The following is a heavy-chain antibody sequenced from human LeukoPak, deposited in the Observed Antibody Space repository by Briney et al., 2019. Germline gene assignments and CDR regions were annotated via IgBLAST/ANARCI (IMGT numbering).Heavy chain of an antibody. D-gene: IGHD6-13*01. J-gene: IGHJ4*02. CDR2: IYYSGST. CDR1: GGSISSSSYY. V-gene: IGHV4-39*07. CDR3: ASPAGYSSSWSNFDY. Sequence: SETLSLTCTVSGGSISSSSYYWGWIRQPPGKGLEWIGSIYYSGSTYYNPSLKSRVTISVDTSKNQFSLKLSSVTAADTAVYYCASPAGYSSSWSNFDYWGQGTLVTVSS.